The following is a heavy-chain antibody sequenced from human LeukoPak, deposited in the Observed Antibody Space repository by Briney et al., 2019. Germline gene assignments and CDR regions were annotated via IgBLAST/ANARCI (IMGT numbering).Heavy chain of an antibody. CDR3: ARRVSSGWYDWYFDL. D-gene: IGHD6-19*01. V-gene: IGHV4-59*01. CDR2: IYYSGST. Sequence: SETLSLTRTVSGGSISRYYWSWIRQPPGKGLEWIGYIYYSGSTNYNPSLKSRVTISVDTSKNQFSLKLSSVTAADTAVYYCARRVSSGWYDWYFDLWGRGTLVTVSS. CDR1: GGSISRYY. J-gene: IGHJ2*01.